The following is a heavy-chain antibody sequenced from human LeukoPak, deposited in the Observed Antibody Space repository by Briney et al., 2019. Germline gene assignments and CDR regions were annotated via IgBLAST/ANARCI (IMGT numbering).Heavy chain of an antibody. CDR2: IIPIFGIA. V-gene: IGHV1-69*04. D-gene: IGHD2-21*01. Sequence: ASVKVSCKASGGTFSSYAISWVRQAPGQGLEWMGRIIPIFGIANYAQKFQGRVTITADKSTSTAYMELSSLRSEDTAVYYCAHSILSGDDYWAREPWSPSPQ. CDR3: AHSILSGDDY. CDR1: GGTFSSYA. J-gene: IGHJ4*02.